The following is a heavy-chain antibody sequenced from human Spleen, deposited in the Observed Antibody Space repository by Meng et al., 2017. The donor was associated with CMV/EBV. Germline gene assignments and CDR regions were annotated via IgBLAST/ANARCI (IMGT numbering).Heavy chain of an antibody. J-gene: IGHJ5*02. CDR3: SRGQRTFDP. CDR1: GYTFTAYY. CDR2: INPDNSDT. Sequence: KVACKSSGYTFTAYYMHWVRQAPGQGLEWMGWINPDNSDTKYAQKFQGRLTLTTDSSISTGYMELSSLNSDDTAVYYCSRGQRTFDPWGQGALVTVSS. V-gene: IGHV1-2*02. D-gene: IGHD1-1*01.